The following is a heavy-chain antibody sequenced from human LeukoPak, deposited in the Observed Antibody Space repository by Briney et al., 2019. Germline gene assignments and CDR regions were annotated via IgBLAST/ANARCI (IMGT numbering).Heavy chain of an antibody. Sequence: SETLSLTCAVYGGSFSGYYWSWIRQPPGKGLEWIGEINHSGSTYYNPSLKSRVTISVDTSKNQFSLKLSSVTAADTAVYYCASVGYYGSGSYRIYFDYWGQGTLVTVSS. D-gene: IGHD3-10*01. J-gene: IGHJ4*02. V-gene: IGHV4-34*01. CDR2: INHSGST. CDR3: ASVGYYGSGSYRIYFDY. CDR1: GGSFSGYY.